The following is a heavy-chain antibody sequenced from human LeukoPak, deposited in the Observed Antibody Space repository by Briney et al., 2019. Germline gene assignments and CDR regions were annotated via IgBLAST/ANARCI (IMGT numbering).Heavy chain of an antibody. J-gene: IGHJ4*02. CDR1: GDSIGSNKW. CDR3: ARGGDWKFDY. Sequence: SETLSLTCAVSGDSIGSNKWWTWVRQPPGKGLEWIGEIHHSGRLNYSPSLKSRVTIPVDKSKNHFSLNLNSITPADTAIYYCARGGDWKFDYWGQGALVTVSS. D-gene: IGHD1-1*01. V-gene: IGHV4-4*02. CDR2: IHHSGRL.